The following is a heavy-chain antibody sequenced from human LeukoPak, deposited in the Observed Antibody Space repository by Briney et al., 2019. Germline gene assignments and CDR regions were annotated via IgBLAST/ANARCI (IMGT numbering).Heavy chain of an antibody. CDR3: ARASPGVVFNYFDY. CDR2: IDEAGKDR. V-gene: IGHV3-7*01. D-gene: IGHD2-15*01. CDR1: GIAVNSNY. Sequence: PGGSLRLSCAASGIAVNSNYMSWVRQAPGKGLEWVANIDEAGKDRYYADSVKGRFTISRDNTKNSVFLDMTSLRVEDTATYFCARASPGVVFNYFDYWGQGALVPVSS. J-gene: IGHJ4*01.